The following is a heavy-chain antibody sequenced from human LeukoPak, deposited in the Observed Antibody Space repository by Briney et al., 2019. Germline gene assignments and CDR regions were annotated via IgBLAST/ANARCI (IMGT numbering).Heavy chain of an antibody. V-gene: IGHV4-39*01. CDR1: GGSISSSSYY. CDR3: ARHRVRRDGYNWPYYFDY. Sequence: SPSETLSLTCTVSGGSISSSSYYWGWIRQPPGKGLEWIGSIYYSGSTYYNPSLKSRVTISVDTSKNQFSLKLSSVTAADTAVYYCARHRVRRDGYNWPYYFDYWGQGTLVTVSS. D-gene: IGHD5-24*01. J-gene: IGHJ4*02. CDR2: IYYSGST.